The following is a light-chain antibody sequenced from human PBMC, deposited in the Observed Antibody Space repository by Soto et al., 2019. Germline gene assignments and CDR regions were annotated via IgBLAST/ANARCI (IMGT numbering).Light chain of an antibody. CDR2: SNN. Sequence: QAVVTQPPSASGTPGQRVTISCSGSRSNIGSNTVNWYQQLPGTAPKLLIYSNNQRPSGVPDRFSGSKSGTSASLAISGLQPEDEADYYCVAWDDSLNGRVFGGGTKLTVL. CDR1: RSNIGSNT. J-gene: IGLJ2*01. CDR3: VAWDDSLNGRV. V-gene: IGLV1-44*01.